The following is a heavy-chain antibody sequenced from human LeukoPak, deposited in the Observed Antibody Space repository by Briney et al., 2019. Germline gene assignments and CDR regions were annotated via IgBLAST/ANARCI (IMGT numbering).Heavy chain of an antibody. CDR1: GFTFSSYE. J-gene: IGHJ3*02. Sequence: PGGSLRLSCAASGFTFSSYEMNWVRQAPGKGLEWVSHISGSGSSIYYADSVKGRFTISRDNAKNSLYLQMNSLRAEDTAVYYCAGGQWLVLGDAFDIWGQGTMVTVSS. V-gene: IGHV3-48*03. D-gene: IGHD6-19*01. CDR2: ISGSGSSI. CDR3: AGGQWLVLGDAFDI.